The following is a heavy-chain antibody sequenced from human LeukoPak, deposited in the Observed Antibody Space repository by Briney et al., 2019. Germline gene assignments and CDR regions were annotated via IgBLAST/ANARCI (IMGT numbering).Heavy chain of an antibody. CDR1: GGSISSYY. J-gene: IGHJ4*02. CDR3: ARHPSDYGGHSGAYFDY. V-gene: IGHV4-59*01. CDR2: IYYSGST. Sequence: PSETLSLTCTVSGGSISSYYWSWIRQPPGKGLEWIGYIYYSGSTNYNPSLKSRVTISVDTSKNQFSLKLSSVTAADTAVYYCARHPSDYGGHSGAYFDYWGQGTLVTVSS. D-gene: IGHD4-23*01.